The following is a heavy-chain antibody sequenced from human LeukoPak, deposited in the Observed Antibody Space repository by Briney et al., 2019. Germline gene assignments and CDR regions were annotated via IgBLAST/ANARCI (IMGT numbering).Heavy chain of an antibody. D-gene: IGHD3-22*01. J-gene: IGHJ4*02. CDR2: IYYSGST. Sequence: SETLSLTCTVSGGSISSYYWSWIRQPPGKGLEWIGYIYYSGSTNYNPSLKSRVTISVDTSKNQFSLKLSSVTAADTAVYYCARDGGYYDSRWDYWGQGTLVTVSS. CDR3: ARDGGYYDSRWDY. V-gene: IGHV4-59*01. CDR1: GGSISSYY.